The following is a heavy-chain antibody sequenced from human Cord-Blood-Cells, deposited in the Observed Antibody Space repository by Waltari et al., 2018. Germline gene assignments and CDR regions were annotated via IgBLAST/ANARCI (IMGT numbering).Heavy chain of an antibody. CDR3: ARGTSARDAFDI. V-gene: IGHV1-2*04. CDR2: SNPDSGGT. J-gene: IGHJ3*02. D-gene: IGHD6-6*01. Sequence: QVQLVQSGAEVKKPGASVKVSCKASGYTFTGYYMHWVRQAPGQVLEWMGWSNPDSGGTNCAQKFQGWVTMTRDTSISTAYMELSRLRSDDTAVYYCARGTSARDAFDIWGQGTMVTVSS. CDR1: GYTFTGYY.